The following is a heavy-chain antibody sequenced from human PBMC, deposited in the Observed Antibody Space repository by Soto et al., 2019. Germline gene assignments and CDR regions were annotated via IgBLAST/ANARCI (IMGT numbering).Heavy chain of an antibody. V-gene: IGHV3-30-3*01. CDR3: ARDPYSSGWSFLEY. CDR2: ISYDGSNK. J-gene: IGHJ4*02. CDR1: GFTFSRYA. Sequence: QVQLVESGGDVVQPGRSLRLSWVASGFTFSRYAMHWVSQAPGKVLECVAVISYDGSNKYYTDSVKGRFTISRDTSKSTVYLQVNSLRAEDTAVYYCARDPYSSGWSFLEYWGQGTLVTVSS. D-gene: IGHD6-19*01.